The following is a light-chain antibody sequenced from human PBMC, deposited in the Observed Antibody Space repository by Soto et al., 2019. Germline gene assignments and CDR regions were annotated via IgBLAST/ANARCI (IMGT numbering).Light chain of an antibody. V-gene: IGKV1-33*01. CDR3: QQYGNLPFT. Sequence: DIQLTQSPSSLSASVGDRVTITCQANQDPNNYLTWYHQKPGKAPKLLIYDVSKLEIGVPSRFSGSGSGTDFTFTIISLQPEDIGTYFCQQYGNLPFTFGPGTKVDF. CDR2: DVS. CDR1: QDPNNY. J-gene: IGKJ3*01.